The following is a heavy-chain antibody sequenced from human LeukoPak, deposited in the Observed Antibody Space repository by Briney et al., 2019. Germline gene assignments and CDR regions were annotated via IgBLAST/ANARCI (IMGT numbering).Heavy chain of an antibody. CDR3: AKRRGLELTYYYHMDV. D-gene: IGHD1-7*01. Sequence: GGSVTLSCAACGFTFSRYAMSWLRQAPGKGREWVSAISGSGCSTYYADSVKGRFTISRDSSKNTLYLQMNSLRADDTAVYYCAKRRGLELTYYYHMDVWGKGTTVTISS. J-gene: IGHJ6*03. V-gene: IGHV3-23*01. CDR1: GFTFSRYA. CDR2: ISGSGCST.